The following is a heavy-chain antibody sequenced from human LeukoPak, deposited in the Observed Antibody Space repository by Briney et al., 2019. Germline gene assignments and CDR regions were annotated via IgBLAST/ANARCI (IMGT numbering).Heavy chain of an antibody. V-gene: IGHV4-31*03. CDR1: GGSISSGGYY. J-gene: IGHJ4*02. D-gene: IGHD3-10*01. CDR2: IYYSGST. CDR3: ATGDLWFGELLSPPYYFDY. Sequence: PSQTLSLTCTVSGGSISSGGYYWSWIRQHPGKGPEWIGYIYYSGSTYYNPSLKSRVTISVDTSKNQFSLKLSSVTAADTAVYYCATGDLWFGELLSPPYYFDYWGQGTLVTVSS.